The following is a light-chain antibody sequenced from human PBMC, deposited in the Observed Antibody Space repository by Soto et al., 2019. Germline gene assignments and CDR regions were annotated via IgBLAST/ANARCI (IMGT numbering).Light chain of an antibody. V-gene: IGKV3-20*01. CDR1: QSLSSNY. Sequence: DIVLPQTPGTLSLSPGERATLSCRASQSLSSNYLAWYQQKPGQAPRLLIYGVSSRATGVPVSFSGSGSGTDFTLTISRLEPEDFAVYYCQQYVSAPITFGQGTRLEIK. CDR3: QQYVSAPIT. J-gene: IGKJ5*01. CDR2: GVS.